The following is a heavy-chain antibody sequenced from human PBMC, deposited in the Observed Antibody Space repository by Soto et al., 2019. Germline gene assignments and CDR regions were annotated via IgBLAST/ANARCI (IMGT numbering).Heavy chain of an antibody. CDR3: ARGGIPLTFGGVIVIGYFDY. V-gene: IGHV4-34*01. CDR1: GGSFSGYY. D-gene: IGHD3-16*02. CDR2: IDHSGST. J-gene: IGHJ4*02. Sequence: SETLSLTCAVYGGSFSGYYWRWIRQPPGKGLEWIGEIDHSGSTNYNPSLKSRVTISVDTSKNQFSLKLSSVTAADTAVYYCARGGIPLTFGGVIVIGYFDYWGQGTLVTVSS.